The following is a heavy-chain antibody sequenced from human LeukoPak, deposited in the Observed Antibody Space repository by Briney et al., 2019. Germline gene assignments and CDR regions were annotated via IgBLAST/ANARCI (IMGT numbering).Heavy chain of an antibody. CDR2: IYTNGRT. Sequence: SETLSLTCTVSSDSISSHYWGWIRQPAGKGLEWIGRIYTNGRTNYNPSLKSRVTISVDKSKNQFSLKLTSVTAADTAVYFCARARADFWSSDYWGQGTLVTVSS. CDR1: SDSISSHY. D-gene: IGHD3-3*01. J-gene: IGHJ4*02. CDR3: ARARADFWSSDY. V-gene: IGHV4-4*07.